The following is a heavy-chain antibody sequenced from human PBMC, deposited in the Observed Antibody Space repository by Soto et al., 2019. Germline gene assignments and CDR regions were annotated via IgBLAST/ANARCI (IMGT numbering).Heavy chain of an antibody. J-gene: IGHJ5*02. D-gene: IGHD2-2*01. CDR1: GYTFPNYG. Sequence: ASVKVSCKTSGYTFPNYGITWVRQAPGQPLEWLGWISLYSDGTNYAQKFQGRVSMTTDTSTTTAYMELRSLRSDDTAVYYCARVVPGAEAWFGPWGQGTLVTVSS. V-gene: IGHV1-18*01. CDR2: ISLYSDGT. CDR3: ARVVPGAEAWFGP.